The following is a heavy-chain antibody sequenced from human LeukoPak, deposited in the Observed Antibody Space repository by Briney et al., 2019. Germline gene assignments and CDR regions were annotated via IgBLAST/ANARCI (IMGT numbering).Heavy chain of an antibody. J-gene: IGHJ4*02. V-gene: IGHV3-23*01. CDR3: ARAGVEQQLVFFDY. Sequence: GGSLRLSCAASGLTFSSYTMSWVRQTPGKGLEWVSAISASGGSTHYADSVKGRFTISRDNSKNTLYLQMNSLRAEDTAVYYCARAGVEQQLVFFDYWGQGTLVTVSS. D-gene: IGHD6-13*01. CDR1: GLTFSSYT. CDR2: ISASGGST.